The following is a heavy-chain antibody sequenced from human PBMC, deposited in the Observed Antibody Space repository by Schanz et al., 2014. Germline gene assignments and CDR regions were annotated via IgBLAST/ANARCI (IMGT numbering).Heavy chain of an antibody. V-gene: IGHV1-18*01. D-gene: IGHD6-13*01. CDR1: GGTFSNYA. Sequence: QVQLVQSGAEVKKPGSSVKVSCKASGGTFSNYAVSWVRQAPGQGLEWMGWISAYNGNTNYAQKLQGRVTMTTDTSTSTAYMELRSLRSDDTAVYYCARDNLVSSSWYNYYGMDVWGQGTTVTVSS. CDR3: ARDNLVSSSWYNYYGMDV. CDR2: ISAYNGNT. J-gene: IGHJ6*02.